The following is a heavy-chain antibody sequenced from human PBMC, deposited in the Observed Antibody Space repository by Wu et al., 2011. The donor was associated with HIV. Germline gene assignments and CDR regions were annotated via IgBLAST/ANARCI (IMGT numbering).Heavy chain of an antibody. CDR3: ARARASVVKSKRTTPPYYYMDV. Sequence: QVQLVQSGAEVKKPGASVKISCRSSGYTFTSHYLNWVRQVPGQGLEWLGIINPSGGSTSYPQKFQGRVTMTTDTSTSTVYMELRSLRSEDTAVYYCARARASVVKSKRTTPPYYYMDVWGRGTTVIVSS. CDR1: GYTFTSHY. D-gene: IGHD1-14*01. J-gene: IGHJ6*03. V-gene: IGHV1-46*01. CDR2: INPSGGST.